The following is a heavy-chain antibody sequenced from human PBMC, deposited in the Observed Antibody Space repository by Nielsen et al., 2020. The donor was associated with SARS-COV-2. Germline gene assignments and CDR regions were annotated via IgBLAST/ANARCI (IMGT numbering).Heavy chain of an antibody. CDR3: ATSDFTLIPSF. J-gene: IGHJ6*02. CDR1: GYSLTEIS. Sequence: ASVKVSCKVSGYSLTEISMHWVRQAPGKGLEWMGSFDPEDGEIIYAQKFEGRVTMTEDTSTDTAYMELRSLRTEDTAVYYCATSDFTLIPSFWGQGTAVTVSS. V-gene: IGHV1-24*01. CDR2: FDPEDGEI. D-gene: IGHD3-16*01.